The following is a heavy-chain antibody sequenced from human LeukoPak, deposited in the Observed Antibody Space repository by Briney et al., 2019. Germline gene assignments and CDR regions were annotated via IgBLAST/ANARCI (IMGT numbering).Heavy chain of an antibody. Sequence: PGGSLRLSCAASGFTVSSNYMSWVRQAPGKGLEWVSVIYSGGSTYYADSVKGRFTISRDNSKNTLYLQMNSLRAEDTAVYYCARGVTSWWFGELFDYWGQGTLVTVSS. J-gene: IGHJ4*02. CDR2: IYSGGST. CDR3: ARGVTSWWFGELFDY. V-gene: IGHV3-66*02. D-gene: IGHD3-10*01. CDR1: GFTVSSNY.